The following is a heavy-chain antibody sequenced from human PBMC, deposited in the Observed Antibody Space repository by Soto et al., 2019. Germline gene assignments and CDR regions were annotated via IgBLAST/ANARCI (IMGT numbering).Heavy chain of an antibody. J-gene: IGHJ6*02. CDR1: GGTFSSYA. Sequence: QVQLVQSGAEVKKPGSSVKVSCKASGGTFSSYAISWVRQAPGQGLEWMGGIIPIFGTANSAQKFQGRVTITEDKSTSTAYMELSSLRSEDTAVYYCASPALGGGYGYYYGMDVWGQGTTVTVSS. CDR2: IIPIFGTA. D-gene: IGHD3-22*01. CDR3: ASPALGGGYGYYYGMDV. V-gene: IGHV1-69*06.